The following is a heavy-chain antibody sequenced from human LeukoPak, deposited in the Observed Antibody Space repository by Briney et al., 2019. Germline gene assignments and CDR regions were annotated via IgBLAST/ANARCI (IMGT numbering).Heavy chain of an antibody. V-gene: IGHV1-8*03. J-gene: IGHJ2*01. Sequence: ASVKVSCKGYGYTFINHDIDWVRQAAGQGLEWMGWMNSNSGNTGYAQKFQGRVTFTRDTPISTAYMELSRLRSDDTAVYYCARDRNGYNPRGYFDLWGRGTLVTVSS. D-gene: IGHD5-24*01. CDR3: ARDRNGYNPRGYFDL. CDR1: GYTFINHD. CDR2: MNSNSGNT.